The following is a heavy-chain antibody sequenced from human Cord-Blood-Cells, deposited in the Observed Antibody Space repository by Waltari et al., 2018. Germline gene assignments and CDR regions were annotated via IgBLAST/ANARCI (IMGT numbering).Heavy chain of an antibody. CDR2: IYHSGST. CDR1: GYSISSGYY. D-gene: IGHD1-26*01. Sequence: QVQLQESGPGLVKPSETLSPTRAASGYSISSGYYWCWIRQPPGKGLEWIGSIYHSGSTYYNPSLKSRVTISVDTSKNQFSLKLSSVTAADTAVYYCARRRELLGFDYWGQGTLVTVSS. V-gene: IGHV4-38-2*01. CDR3: ARRRELLGFDY. J-gene: IGHJ4*02.